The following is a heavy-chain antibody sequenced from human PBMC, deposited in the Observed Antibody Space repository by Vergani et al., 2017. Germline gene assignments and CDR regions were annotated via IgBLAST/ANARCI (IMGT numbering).Heavy chain of an antibody. J-gene: IGHJ4*02. CDR2: ISGSGGST. V-gene: IGHV3-23*01. D-gene: IGHD5-12*01. CDR3: AKATVNSGYDWGDY. Sequence: EVQLLESGGGLVQPGGSLRLPCAASGFTFRSYAMSWVRQAPGKGREWVSAISGSGGSTYYADSVKGRFTLSRVNSKNTLYLQMNSVRAEDTAVYYCAKATVNSGYDWGDYWGQGTLVTVSS. CDR1: GFTFRSYA.